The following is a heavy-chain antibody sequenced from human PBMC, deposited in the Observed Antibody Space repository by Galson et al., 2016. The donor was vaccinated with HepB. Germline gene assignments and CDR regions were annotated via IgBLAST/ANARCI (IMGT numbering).Heavy chain of an antibody. CDR2: IDTKNGNT. D-gene: IGHD6-19*01. CDR3: ARDLVDSSGWVDY. Sequence: SVKVSCKASGYIFTNHAFSWVRQAPGQSLEWMGWIDTKNGNTVYARKLQGRVTMNTDTSTNTAYMELTSLRSDDTAVYYCARDLVDSSGWVDYWGQGTMVTVSA. J-gene: IGHJ3*01. CDR1: GYIFTNHA. V-gene: IGHV1-18*04.